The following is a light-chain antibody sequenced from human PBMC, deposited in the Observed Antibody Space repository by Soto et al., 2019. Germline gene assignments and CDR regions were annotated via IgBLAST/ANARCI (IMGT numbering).Light chain of an antibody. CDR3: QQYAWSPLT. CDR1: QSVSSSY. V-gene: IGKV3-20*01. CDR2: GAS. Sequence: EIVLTQSPGTLSLSPGERATLSCRASQSVSSSYLAWYQQKPGQAPRLLIYGASSRATGIPDRFSGSGSGTDFTLTISRLEPEDFAVYYCQQYAWSPLTFGQGTRLEIK. J-gene: IGKJ5*01.